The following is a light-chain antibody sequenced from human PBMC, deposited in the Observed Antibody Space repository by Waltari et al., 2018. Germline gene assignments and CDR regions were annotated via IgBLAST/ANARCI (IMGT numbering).Light chain of an antibody. CDR3: QQAYNTPVT. J-gene: IGKJ3*01. Sequence: DIQMTQSPSSLSASVGDRVAITCRARQTINNFLNWYQKKPGKAPKLLIYGASTLHNGVPSRFSGSASGTDFTLIISSLQPEDFATYYCQQAYNTPVTFGPGTKVDIK. V-gene: IGKV1-39*01. CDR2: GAS. CDR1: QTINNF.